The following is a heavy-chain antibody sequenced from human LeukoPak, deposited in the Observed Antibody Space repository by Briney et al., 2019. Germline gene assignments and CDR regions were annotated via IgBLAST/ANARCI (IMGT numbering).Heavy chain of an antibody. CDR2: TSGSGATT. D-gene: IGHD5-12*01. V-gene: IGHV3-21*01. CDR3: ARAAYIVATILHGGTKGTHYYYYYMDV. J-gene: IGHJ6*03. CDR1: GFSFSSYA. Sequence: PGGSLRLSCAASGFSFSSYAMSWVRQAPGKGLEWVSTTSGSGATTYYADSVKGRFTISRDNAKNSLYLQMNSLRAEDTAVYYCARAAYIVATILHGGTKGTHYYYYYMDVWGKGTTVTISS.